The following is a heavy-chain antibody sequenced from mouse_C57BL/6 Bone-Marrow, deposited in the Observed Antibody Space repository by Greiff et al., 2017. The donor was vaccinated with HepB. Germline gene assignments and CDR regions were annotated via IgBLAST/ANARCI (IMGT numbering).Heavy chain of an antibody. CDR1: GYTFTSYW. V-gene: IGHV1-55*01. Sequence: VQLQQPGAELVKPGASVKMSCKASGYTFTSYWITWVKQRPGQGLEWIGDIYPGSGSTNYNEKFKSKAALTVDTSSSTAYMQLSSLTSEDSAVYYCARRGGLRWYFDVWGTGTTVTVSS. D-gene: IGHD2-4*01. CDR3: ARRGGLRWYFDV. J-gene: IGHJ1*03. CDR2: IYPGSGST.